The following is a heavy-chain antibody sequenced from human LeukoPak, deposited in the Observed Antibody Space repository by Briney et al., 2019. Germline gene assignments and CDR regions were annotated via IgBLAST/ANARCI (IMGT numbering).Heavy chain of an antibody. CDR2: IIPIFTTT. CDR3: ARGTVTTGEFWDY. D-gene: IGHD7-27*01. CDR1: GGTFSNYA. J-gene: IGHJ4*02. Sequence: GASVKVSCKASGGTFSNYAISWVRQAPGQGLEWMGGIIPIFTTTNYAQKFQGRVTITADKSTNAAYMELSSLRSEDTAVYYCARGTVTTGEFWDYWGQGTLVTVSS. V-gene: IGHV1-69*06.